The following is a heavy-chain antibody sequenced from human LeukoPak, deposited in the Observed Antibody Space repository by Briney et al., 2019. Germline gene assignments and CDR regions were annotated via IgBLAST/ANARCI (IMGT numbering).Heavy chain of an antibody. Sequence: SETLSLTCTVSGGSISSSSYYWGWIRQPPGKGLEWIGSIYYSGSTYYNPSLKSRVTISVDTSKNQFSLKLSSVTAADTAVYYCARERRAHCFDYWGQGTLVTVSS. CDR1: GGSISSSSYY. V-gene: IGHV4-39*07. J-gene: IGHJ4*02. CDR2: IYYSGST. CDR3: ARERRAHCFDY.